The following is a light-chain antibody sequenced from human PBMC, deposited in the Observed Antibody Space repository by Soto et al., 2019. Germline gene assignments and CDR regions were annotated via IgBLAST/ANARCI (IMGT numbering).Light chain of an antibody. V-gene: IGKV3-20*01. CDR1: QSVSSNY. CDR3: QQYGSSPTWT. Sequence: ESVLTQSPGTLSLSPGERSTLSCMAIQSVSSNYLAWYQQKPVQAPRLLIYGASNRATGIPDRFSGSGSGTDFTLTISRLEPEDSAVYYCQQYGSSPTWTFGQGTKVDIK. J-gene: IGKJ1*01. CDR2: GAS.